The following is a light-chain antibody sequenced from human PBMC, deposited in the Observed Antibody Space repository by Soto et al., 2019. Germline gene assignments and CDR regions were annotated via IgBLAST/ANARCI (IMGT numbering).Light chain of an antibody. CDR2: SGS. Sequence: EIVVTQSPATVSVSPGERATLSCRASQSVISSLAWYQQKPGQAPRLLIYSGSTRATGIPARFSGRGSGTEFTLVISSLQSEDFAVYYCRQYKNWPLTFGGGTKVEI. V-gene: IGKV3-15*01. CDR3: RQYKNWPLT. CDR1: QSVISS. J-gene: IGKJ4*01.